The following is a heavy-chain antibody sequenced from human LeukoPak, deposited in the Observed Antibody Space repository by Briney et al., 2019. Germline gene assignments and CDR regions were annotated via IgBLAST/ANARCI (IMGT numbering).Heavy chain of an antibody. CDR3: AKGRGGSGSYRLYDAFDI. CDR1: GFTFADYA. D-gene: IGHD3-10*01. J-gene: IGHJ3*02. CDR2: ISWNSGSI. V-gene: IGHV3-9*03. Sequence: GGSLRLSCAASGFTFADYAVHWVRQAPGKGLEWVSGISWNSGSIGYADSVKGRFTISRDNAKKSLYLQINSLRAEDMRLYYCAKGRGGSGSYRLYDAFDIWGQGTMVTVSS.